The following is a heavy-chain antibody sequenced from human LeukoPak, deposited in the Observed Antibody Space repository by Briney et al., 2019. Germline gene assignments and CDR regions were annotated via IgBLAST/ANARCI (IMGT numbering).Heavy chain of an antibody. Sequence: PSETLSLTCAVYGGSFSGYYWSWIRQPPGKGLEWIGEINHSGSTNYNPSLKSRVTISVDTSKNQFSLKLSSVTAADTAVYYCARGLHIVVVVAATGIGWFDPWGQGTLVTVSS. D-gene: IGHD2-15*01. CDR1: GGSFSGYY. CDR3: ARGLHIVVVVAATGIGWFDP. CDR2: INHSGST. J-gene: IGHJ5*02. V-gene: IGHV4-34*01.